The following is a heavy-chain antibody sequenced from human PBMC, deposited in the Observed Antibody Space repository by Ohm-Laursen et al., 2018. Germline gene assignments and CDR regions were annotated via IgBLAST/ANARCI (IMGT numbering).Heavy chain of an antibody. CDR2: LSGPADKT. V-gene: IGHV3-23*01. CDR3: AKEQRITMIVAEFDY. J-gene: IGHJ4*02. D-gene: IGHD3-22*01. Sequence: GSLRLSCAASGFTFDIYPMSWVRQAPGKGLEWVSSLSGPADKTYYADSVKGRFAISRDNSKNTLYLQMNSLRAEDTAVYYCAKEQRITMIVAEFDYWGQGTLVTVSS. CDR1: GFTFDIYP.